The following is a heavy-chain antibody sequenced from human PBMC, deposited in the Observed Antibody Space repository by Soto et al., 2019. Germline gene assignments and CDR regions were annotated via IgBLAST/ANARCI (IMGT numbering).Heavy chain of an antibody. Sequence: EVQLVESGGGLVQPGGSLRLSCAVSGFTVSSFWMHWVRQAPGKGLVWVSRINTDGSSKSYADSVKGRFTISRDNAKNTLYLQMNSLRVEDTAMYNCAKRGVDTFGLSYWGQGTLVTVSS. D-gene: IGHD3-10*01. V-gene: IGHV3-74*01. CDR1: GFTVSSFW. J-gene: IGHJ4*02. CDR2: INTDGSSK. CDR3: AKRGVDTFGLSY.